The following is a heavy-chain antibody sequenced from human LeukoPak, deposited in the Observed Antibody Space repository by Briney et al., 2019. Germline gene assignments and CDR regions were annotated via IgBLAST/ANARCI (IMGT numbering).Heavy chain of an antibody. CDR1: GVSISSSEW. J-gene: IGHJ4*02. CDR2: IHRAGRT. CDR3: GKTDIYFNPIDY. Sequence: SGTLSLTCAVSGVSISSSEWWIWVRQPPGQGLEWIGEIHRAGRTRYNPSLKSRVTISMDFSKNQFSLKLTSVTAADTAIYYCGKTDIYFNPIDYWGPGSLVTVSS. V-gene: IGHV4-4*02. D-gene: IGHD3-9*01.